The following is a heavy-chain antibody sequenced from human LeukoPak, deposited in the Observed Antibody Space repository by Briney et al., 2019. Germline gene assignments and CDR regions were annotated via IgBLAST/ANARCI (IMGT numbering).Heavy chain of an antibody. Sequence: GGSLRLSCAASGFTFSSYGMHWVRQAPGKGLEWVSRIHWNGGRTGYADSVKGRFTISRDNAKNSLYLQMNSLRAEDTAVYYCARGVELTGYSDYWGRGTLVTVSS. CDR3: ARGVELTGYSDY. CDR2: IHWNGGRT. D-gene: IGHD3-9*01. V-gene: IGHV3-20*04. CDR1: GFTFSSYG. J-gene: IGHJ4*02.